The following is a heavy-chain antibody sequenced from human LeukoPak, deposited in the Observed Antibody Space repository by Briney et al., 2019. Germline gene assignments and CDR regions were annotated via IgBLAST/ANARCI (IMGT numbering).Heavy chain of an antibody. CDR2: IKQDGSEK. J-gene: IGHJ4*02. Sequence: GGSLRLSCAASGFTFSSYWMTWVRQAPGKGLEWVANIKQDGSEKYYVDSVKGRFTISRDNAKNSLYLQMNSLRAEDTAVYYCARDHGSGSYYTFDYWGQGTLVTFSS. CDR3: ARDHGSGSYYTFDY. D-gene: IGHD3-10*01. CDR1: GFTFSSYW. V-gene: IGHV3-7*01.